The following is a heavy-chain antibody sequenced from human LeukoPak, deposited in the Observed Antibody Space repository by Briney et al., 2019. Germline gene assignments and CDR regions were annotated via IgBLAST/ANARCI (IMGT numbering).Heavy chain of an antibody. CDR2: ISSSGSSI. CDR1: GFTFSDYY. CDR3: ATGYYYDSSGYIGY. D-gene: IGHD3-22*01. V-gene: IGHV3-11*04. J-gene: IGHJ4*02. Sequence: GGSLRLSCAASGFTFSDYYMSWIRQAPGKGLEWVSYISSSGSSIYYADTVRGRLTISRDNAKNSLYLQMNSLRAEDTAVYFCATGYYYDSSGYIGYWGQGTLVTVSS.